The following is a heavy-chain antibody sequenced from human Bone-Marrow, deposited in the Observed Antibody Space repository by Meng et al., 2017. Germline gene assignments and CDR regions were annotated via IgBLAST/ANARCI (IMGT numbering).Heavy chain of an antibody. V-gene: IGHV4-34*01. Sequence: SETLSLTCAVYGGSFSGYYWSWIRQPLGKGLEWIGEINHSGSTNYNPSLKSRVTISVDTSKNQFSLKLSSVTAADTAVYYCARSITMIVAEQTYYFDYWGQGTLVTVSS. CDR2: INHSGST. CDR1: GGSFSGYY. J-gene: IGHJ4*02. CDR3: ARSITMIVAEQTYYFDY. D-gene: IGHD3-22*01.